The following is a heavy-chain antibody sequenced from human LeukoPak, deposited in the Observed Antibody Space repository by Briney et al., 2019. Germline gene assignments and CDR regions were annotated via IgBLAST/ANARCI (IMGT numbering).Heavy chain of an antibody. J-gene: IGHJ3*02. D-gene: IGHD2-2*01. CDR2: IYYSGIT. Sequence: SETPSLTCTLSGGSVTTSSFYWAWIRQPPGKGLECIGTIYYSGITYYHSSLKSRVTISVDTSKNQFSLKLNSVTAADTAVYFWAKSGPAAGGRHVFDIWGQGTMVTVSS. V-gene: IGHV4-39*07. CDR1: GGSVTTSSFY. CDR3: AKSGPAAGGRHVFDI.